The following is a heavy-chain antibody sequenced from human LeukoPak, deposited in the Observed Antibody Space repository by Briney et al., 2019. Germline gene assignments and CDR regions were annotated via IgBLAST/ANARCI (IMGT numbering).Heavy chain of an antibody. CDR2: IYYSGST. D-gene: IGHD2-2*01. CDR1: GGSISSYY. J-gene: IGHJ4*02. Sequence: NSTETLSLTCTVSGGSISSYYWSWIRQPPGKVLEWIGYIYYSGSTNYNPSLKSRVTISVDTSKNQFSLKLTSVTAADTAVYYCARGEGCSSTSCYADYWGQGTLVTVSS. CDR3: ARGEGCSSTSCYADY. V-gene: IGHV4-59*12.